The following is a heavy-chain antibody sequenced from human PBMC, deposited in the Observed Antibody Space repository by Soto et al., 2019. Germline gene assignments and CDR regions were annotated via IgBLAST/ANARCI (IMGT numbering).Heavy chain of an antibody. CDR2: ISGSSSYI. J-gene: IGHJ4*02. CDR3: ARGHTELDF. D-gene: IGHD1-1*01. CDR1: GFTFSSYA. V-gene: IGHV3-21*01. Sequence: PGGSLRLSCAASGFTFSSYAMHWVRQAPGKGLEWVSSISGSSSYIYYADSLEGRFTISRDNARNSLFLHLTGLRAEDTAVYYCARGHTELDFWGRGTLVTVSS.